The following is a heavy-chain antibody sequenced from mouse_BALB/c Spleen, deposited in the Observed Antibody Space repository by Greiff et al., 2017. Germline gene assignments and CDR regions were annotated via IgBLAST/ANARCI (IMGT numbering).Heavy chain of an antibody. Sequence: DLVKPGASVKLSCKASGYTFTSYWINWIKQRPGQGLEWIGRIAPGSGSTYYNEMFKGKATLTVDTSSSTAHIQLSSLSSEDSAVYFCARRLSDYFDYWGQGTTLTVSS. V-gene: IGHV1S41*01. CDR2: IAPGSGST. J-gene: IGHJ2*01. CDR3: ARRLSDYFDY. CDR1: GYTFTSYW.